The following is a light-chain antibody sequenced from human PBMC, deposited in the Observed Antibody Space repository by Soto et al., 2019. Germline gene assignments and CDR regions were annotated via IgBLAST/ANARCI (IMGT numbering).Light chain of an antibody. CDR2: GAS. CDR3: PQYSSSPT. J-gene: IGKJ1*01. Sequence: EIVWTQSPGTLSLSPGERATLSGRARQSVSSSYLAWYQQKPGQATRLLIYGASSRATGIPDRFSGSGSGTDFTLTISRLEPEDFAVYYCPQYSSSPTVGQETTVEVK. CDR1: QSVSSSY. V-gene: IGKV3-20*01.